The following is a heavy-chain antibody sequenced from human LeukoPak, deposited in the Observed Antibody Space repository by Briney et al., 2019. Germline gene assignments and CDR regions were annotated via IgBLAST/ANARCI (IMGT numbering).Heavy chain of an antibody. CDR2: IKSKTDGGTT. J-gene: IGHJ4*02. Sequence: GGSLKLSCAASGLSFNNAWMSWVRQAPGKGLEWVGRIKSKTDGGTTDYAAPVKGRFTISRDDSKTTLYLQMDNLKSDDTAVYYCTARRDYYDSGGYDYWGQGTLVTVSS. CDR1: GLSFNNAW. D-gene: IGHD3-22*01. CDR3: TARRDYYDSGGYDY. V-gene: IGHV3-15*05.